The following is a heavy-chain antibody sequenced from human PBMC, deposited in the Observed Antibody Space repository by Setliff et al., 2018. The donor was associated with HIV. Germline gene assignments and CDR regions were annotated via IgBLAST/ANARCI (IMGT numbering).Heavy chain of an antibody. J-gene: IGHJ4*02. Sequence: ASVKVSCKASGYTFTSYGISWVQQAPGQGLEWMGWISAYNGDTNYAQKLQGRVTMTTDTSTSTAYMELRSLRSDDTAVYYCARDNKVAPLDFWGQGTLVTVSS. V-gene: IGHV1-18*01. D-gene: IGHD5-12*01. CDR3: ARDNKVAPLDF. CDR1: GYTFTSYG. CDR2: ISAYNGDT.